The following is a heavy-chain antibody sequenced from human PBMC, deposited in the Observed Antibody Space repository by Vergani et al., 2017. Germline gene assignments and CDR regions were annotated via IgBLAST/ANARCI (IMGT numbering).Heavy chain of an antibody. CDR1: GGSISSSSYY. V-gene: IGHV4-39*01. CDR3: ARTPPPRQLRYFDYPSRGREDY. J-gene: IGHJ4*02. CDR2: IYYSGST. D-gene: IGHD3-9*01. Sequence: QLQLQESGPGLVKPSETLSLTCTVSGGSISSSSYYWGWIRQPPGKGLEWIGSIYYSGSTYYNPSLKSRVTISVDTSKNQFSLKLSSVTAADTAVYYCARTPPPRQLRYFDYPSRGREDYWGQGTLVTVSS.